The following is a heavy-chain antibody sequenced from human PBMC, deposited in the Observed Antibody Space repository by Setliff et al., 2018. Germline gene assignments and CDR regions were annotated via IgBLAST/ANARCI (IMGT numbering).Heavy chain of an antibody. CDR2: IYYSGST. Sequence: SATLSLTCTVSGGSISSGGYYWSWIRQHPGKGLEWIGYIYYSGSTYYNPSLKSRVTISVDTSKNQFSLKLSSVTAADTAVYYCARVALVVVIRNAFDIWGQGTMVTVSS. V-gene: IGHV4-31*03. CDR1: GGSISSGGYY. D-gene: IGHD2-21*01. CDR3: ARVALVVVIRNAFDI. J-gene: IGHJ3*02.